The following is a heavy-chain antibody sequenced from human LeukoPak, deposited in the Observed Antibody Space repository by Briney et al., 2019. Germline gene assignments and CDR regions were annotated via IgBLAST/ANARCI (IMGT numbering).Heavy chain of an antibody. CDR3: ARDGISDIVVVPAAIYYYYMDV. Sequence: ASVKVSCKASGGTFSSYAISWVRQAPGQGLEWMGWISAYNGNTNYAQKLQGRVTMTTDTSTSTAYMELRSLRSGDTAVYYCARDGISDIVVVPAAIYYYYMDVWGKGTTVTVSS. V-gene: IGHV1-18*01. CDR1: GGTFSSYA. J-gene: IGHJ6*03. D-gene: IGHD2-2*01. CDR2: ISAYNGNT.